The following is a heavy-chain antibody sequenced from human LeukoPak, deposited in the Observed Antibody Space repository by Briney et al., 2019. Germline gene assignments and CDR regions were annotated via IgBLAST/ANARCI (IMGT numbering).Heavy chain of an antibody. V-gene: IGHV3-15*01. CDR2: IKSKTDGGTT. Sequence: GGSLRLSCAASGFTFSNAWMSWVRQAPGKGLEWVGRIKSKTDGGTTDYAAPVKGRFTISRDDSKNTLYLQMNSLRAEDTAVYYCASGVRYYDFDYWGQGTLVTVSS. D-gene: IGHD3-10*01. CDR3: ASGVRYYDFDY. J-gene: IGHJ4*02. CDR1: GFTFSNAW.